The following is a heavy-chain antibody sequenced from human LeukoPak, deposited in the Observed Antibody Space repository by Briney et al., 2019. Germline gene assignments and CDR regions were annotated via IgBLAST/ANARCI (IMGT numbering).Heavy chain of an antibody. V-gene: IGHV3-7*01. CDR3: ARRGYSGYDGTNWFDP. D-gene: IGHD5-12*01. CDR1: GGSISSSSYY. CDR2: IKQDGSEK. J-gene: IGHJ5*02. Sequence: ETLSLTCTVSGGSISSSSYYWGWIRQPPGKGLEWVANIKQDGSEKYYVDSVKGRFTISRDNAKNSLYLQMNSLRAEDTAVYYCARRGYSGYDGTNWFDPWGQGTLVTVSS.